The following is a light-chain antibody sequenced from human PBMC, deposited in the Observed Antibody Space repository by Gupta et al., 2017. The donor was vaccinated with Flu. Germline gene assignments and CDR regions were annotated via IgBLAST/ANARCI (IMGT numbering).Light chain of an antibody. CDR2: GAS. CDR1: QRVNRD. J-gene: IGKJ1*01. Sequence: PATVSVSPGERATLSCRASQRVNRDLGWYQQKPGQAPRLLIYGASTRATGIPARFSGSGSGTEFTLTISSRQSEDFAVYCCQQENMWPWTFGQGTXVEIK. V-gene: IGKV3-15*01. CDR3: QQENMWPWT.